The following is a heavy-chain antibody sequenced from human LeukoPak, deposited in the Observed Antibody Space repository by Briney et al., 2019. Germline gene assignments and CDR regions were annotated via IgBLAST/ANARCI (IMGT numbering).Heavy chain of an antibody. CDR1: VYSFTNFW. CDR3: ARSGEVSGYYYFDY. J-gene: IGHJ4*02. Sequence: GESLKISCKGLVYSFTNFWIGWVRQMPGKGLEWMGIIYPGDSDPRYTPSFRGQVTISADQSISSAYLQWSSQKASDTAMYYCARSGEVSGYYYFDYWGQGTLVTVSS. D-gene: IGHD3-9*01. V-gene: IGHV5-51*01. CDR2: IYPGDSDP.